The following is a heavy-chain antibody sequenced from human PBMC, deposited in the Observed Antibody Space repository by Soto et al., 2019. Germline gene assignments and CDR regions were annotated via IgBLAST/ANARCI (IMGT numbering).Heavy chain of an antibody. CDR3: ARGLSLFDY. CDR2: ISSSSSCI. CDR1: GFTFRSYS. V-gene: IGHV3-21*01. Sequence: LRLSCAASGFTFRSYSMNWVRQAPGKGLEWVSSISSSSSCIYYADSVKGRFTISRDNAKNSLYLQMNSLRAEDTAVYYCARGLSLFDYWGQGTLVTVSS. J-gene: IGHJ4*02.